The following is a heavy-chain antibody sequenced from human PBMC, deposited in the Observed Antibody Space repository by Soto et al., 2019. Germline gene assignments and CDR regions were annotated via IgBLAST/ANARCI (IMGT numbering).Heavy chain of an antibody. J-gene: IGHJ6*03. Sequence: PSQTLSLTCAISGHSVSSNSAAWNWIRQSPSRGLEWLGRTYYRSKWYNDYAVSVKSRITINPHTSKNQFSLQLNSVTPEDTAVYYCASYRRYCSSTSCYARGRYYYYMDVWGKGTTVTVSS. CDR2: TYYRSKWYN. V-gene: IGHV6-1*01. CDR3: ASYRRYCSSTSCYARGRYYYYMDV. CDR1: GHSVSSNSAA. D-gene: IGHD2-2*01.